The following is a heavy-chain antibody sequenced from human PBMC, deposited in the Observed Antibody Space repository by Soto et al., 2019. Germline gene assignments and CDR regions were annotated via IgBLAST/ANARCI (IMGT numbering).Heavy chain of an antibody. V-gene: IGHV3-30*18. CDR3: AKEGTVKRSYYFDY. CDR1: GFTFSNYG. Sequence: QVPLVESGGGVVQPGRSLRLSCAASGFTFSNYGMQWVRQAPGKGLEWVAVISYDGKIKYYADSVKGRFTISRDNXXNTLYLQMASLRADDTAVYHCAKEGTVKRSYYFDYWGQGTLVTVSS. J-gene: IGHJ4*02. D-gene: IGHD2-21*02. CDR2: ISYDGKIK.